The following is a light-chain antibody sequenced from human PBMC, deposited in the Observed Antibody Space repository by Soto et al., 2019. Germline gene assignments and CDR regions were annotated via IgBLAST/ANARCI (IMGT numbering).Light chain of an antibody. Sequence: QPVLTQPPSVSGAPGQRVTISCTGSSSNIGAGYDVHWYQQLPGTAPKLLIYGNSNRPSGVPDRFSGSKSGTSASLAITGLQAEDEADYYCQSYDSSEAAVFGGGTKVTVL. CDR2: GNS. CDR3: QSYDSSEAAV. CDR1: SSNIGAGYD. J-gene: IGLJ2*01. V-gene: IGLV1-40*01.